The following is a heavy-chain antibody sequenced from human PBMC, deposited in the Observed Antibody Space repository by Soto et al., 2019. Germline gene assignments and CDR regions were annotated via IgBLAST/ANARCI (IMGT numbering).Heavy chain of an antibody. J-gene: IGHJ4*02. V-gene: IGHV4-59*01. D-gene: IGHD3-16*01. CDR1: GGSISSYY. CDR3: ATWGGIASPTYDGSQAPYDF. CDR2: IYYSGST. Sequence: SETLSLTCTVSGGSISSYYWSWIRQPPGKGLEWIGYIYYSGSTNYNPSLKSRVTISVDTSKNQFSLKLSSVTAADTAVYYCATWGGIASPTYDGSQAPYDFWGQGTLVTVS.